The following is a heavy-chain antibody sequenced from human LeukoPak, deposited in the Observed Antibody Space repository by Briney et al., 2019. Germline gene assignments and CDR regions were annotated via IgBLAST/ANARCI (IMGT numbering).Heavy chain of an antibody. V-gene: IGHV4-61*01. J-gene: IGHJ4*02. Sequence: SETLSLTCSVSGGSVSSGSYYWSWLRQPPGKGLEWIGYIYYSGSTNSNPSLKSRVTISVDTSKNQFSLKLSSVTAADTAVYYCARGRFSYGYPYYFDYWGQGTLVTVSS. CDR2: IYYSGST. CDR3: ARGRFSYGYPYYFDY. D-gene: IGHD5-18*01. CDR1: GGSVSSGSYY.